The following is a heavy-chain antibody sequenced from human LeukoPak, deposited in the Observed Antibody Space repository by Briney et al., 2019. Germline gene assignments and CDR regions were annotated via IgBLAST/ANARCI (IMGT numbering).Heavy chain of an antibody. CDR2: IYYSGST. Sequence: SETLSLTCTVSGGSISSYYWSWIRQPPGKGLEWIGYIYYSGSTNYNPSLKSRVTISVDTSKNQFSLKLGSVTAADTAVYYCARSAGEAFDIWGQGTMVTVSS. V-gene: IGHV4-59*08. CDR1: GGSISSYY. J-gene: IGHJ3*02. CDR3: ARSAGEAFDI.